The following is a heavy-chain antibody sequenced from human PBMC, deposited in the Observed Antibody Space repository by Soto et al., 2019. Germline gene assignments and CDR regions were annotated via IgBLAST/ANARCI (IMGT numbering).Heavy chain of an antibody. D-gene: IGHD6-13*01. J-gene: IGHJ4*02. CDR3: ARDMSGGSSWYEFDS. CDR2: VYHSGTT. CDR1: GDSIRSSY. V-gene: IGHV4-59*01. Sequence: SETLSLTCIVSGDSIRSSYWSWVRQPPGRGLEWIGYVYHSGTTNSNPSLKSRVTMSADTSKNLFSLKLISVTPADTAVYFCARDMSGGSSWYEFDSWGPGTLVTVSS.